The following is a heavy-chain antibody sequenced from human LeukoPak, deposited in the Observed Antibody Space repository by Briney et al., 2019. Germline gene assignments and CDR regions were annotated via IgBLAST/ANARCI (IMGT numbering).Heavy chain of an antibody. V-gene: IGHV1-18*01. Sequence: WASVKVSCKASGYTFTSYGISWVRPAPGQGLAWMGWISAYNGNTNYAQKLQGRVTMTTDTSTSTAYMELRSLRSDDTAVYYCAREDQEMATRYWGQGTLVTVSS. CDR2: ISAYNGNT. CDR1: GYTFTSYG. CDR3: AREDQEMATRY. D-gene: IGHD5-24*01. J-gene: IGHJ4*02.